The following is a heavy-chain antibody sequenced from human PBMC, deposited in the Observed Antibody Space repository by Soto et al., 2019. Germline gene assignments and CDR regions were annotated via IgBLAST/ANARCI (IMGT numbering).Heavy chain of an antibody. Sequence: TSETLSLTCTVSGGSISSYYWSWIRQPPGKGLEWIGYIYYSGSTNYNPSLKSRVTISVDTSKNQFSLKLSSVTAADTAVYYCARAEIYCSGGSCSSYVFDDWGQGTLVTVSS. CDR1: GGSISSYY. CDR3: ARAEIYCSGGSCSSYVFDD. J-gene: IGHJ4*02. CDR2: IYYSGST. V-gene: IGHV4-59*01. D-gene: IGHD2-15*01.